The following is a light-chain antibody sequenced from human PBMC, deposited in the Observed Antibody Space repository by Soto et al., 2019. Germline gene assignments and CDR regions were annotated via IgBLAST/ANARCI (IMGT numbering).Light chain of an antibody. Sequence: DIVLTQSPGTLALSPGERTTLSCRASQSVTSGNIAWYQQRPGQAPRLLIYAASSRATGVPDRFSVSGSGTDFTLTISRLEPDDCAVYYCQQYGTTPHTFGQGTKLEIK. V-gene: IGKV3-20*01. CDR1: QSVTSGN. CDR2: AAS. J-gene: IGKJ2*01. CDR3: QQYGTTPHT.